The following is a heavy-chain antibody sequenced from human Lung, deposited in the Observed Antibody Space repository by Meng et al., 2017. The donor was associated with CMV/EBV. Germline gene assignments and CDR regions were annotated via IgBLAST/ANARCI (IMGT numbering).Heavy chain of an antibody. J-gene: IGHJ6*02. V-gene: IGHV3-11*01. CDR3: ARETHNEFWNGYLYYGMDV. Sequence: SCAASGFTFSDHYMSWIRQAPGKGLEWVAYISNSGNIIYYADSVKGRFSISRDNAKNSMYLQMNSLRADDTAVYDCARETHNEFWNGYLYYGMDVWGQGXTVTVSS. D-gene: IGHD3-3*01. CDR2: ISNSGNII. CDR1: GFTFSDHY.